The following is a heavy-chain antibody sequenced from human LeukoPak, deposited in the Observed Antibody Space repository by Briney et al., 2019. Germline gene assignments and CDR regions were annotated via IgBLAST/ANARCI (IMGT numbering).Heavy chain of an antibody. J-gene: IGHJ4*02. Sequence: GGSLRISCAASGFTLSSYAMSWVRQTPGKGLEWVSTISDNACYADSVKGRFTISRDNSKNTLHLQMNSLRAEDTSLYYCVKAIRPFNSGNYYSCLDYWGQGSLVTVSS. CDR1: GFTLSSYA. CDR2: ISDNA. D-gene: IGHD3-22*01. CDR3: VKAIRPFNSGNYYSCLDY. V-gene: IGHV3-23*01.